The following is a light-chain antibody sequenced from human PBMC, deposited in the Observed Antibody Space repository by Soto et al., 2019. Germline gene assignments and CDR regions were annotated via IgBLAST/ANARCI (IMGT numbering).Light chain of an antibody. J-gene: IGLJ1*01. V-gene: IGLV2-14*01. CDR1: SSDVGGYNY. CDR2: EVS. CDR3: SSYTSSTTPYV. Sequence: QSVLTQPPSVSGSPGQSITISCTGTSSDVGGYNYVSWYQHHPGKAPKLMIYEVSNRPSGVSTRFSGSKSGNTASLTISGLQADDEADYYCSSYTSSTTPYVFGTGTKVTVL.